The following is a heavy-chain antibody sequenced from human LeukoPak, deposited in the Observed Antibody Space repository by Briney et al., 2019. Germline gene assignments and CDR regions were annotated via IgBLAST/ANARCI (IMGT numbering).Heavy chain of an antibody. CDR3: ARDMYYYDSSGKRVDY. Sequence: GGSLRLSCAASGFTFSSYGMHWVRQAPGKGLEWVAVIWYDGSNKYYADSVKGRFTISRDNSKNTLYLQMNSLRAEDTAVYYCARDMYYYDSSGKRVDYWGQGTLVTVSS. V-gene: IGHV3-33*01. D-gene: IGHD3-22*01. CDR1: GFTFSSYG. J-gene: IGHJ4*02. CDR2: IWYDGSNK.